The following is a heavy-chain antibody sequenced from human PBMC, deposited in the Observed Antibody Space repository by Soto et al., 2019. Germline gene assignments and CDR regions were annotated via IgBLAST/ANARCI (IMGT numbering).Heavy chain of an antibody. D-gene: IGHD3-9*01. V-gene: IGHV2-5*01. CDR2: IYWNDDK. J-gene: IGHJ4*02. CDR3: AHRDILTGPVNY. CDR1: GSSLSTGGVT. Sequence: YGPTLVNPTQTLTLTCTFSGSSLSTGGVTVGWLRQPPGKALAWLALIYWNDDKHYRPSLRSSLAITKDTSKNQVVLTMTNVDPVDTATYYGAHRDILTGPVNYWGQGTLVTVSS.